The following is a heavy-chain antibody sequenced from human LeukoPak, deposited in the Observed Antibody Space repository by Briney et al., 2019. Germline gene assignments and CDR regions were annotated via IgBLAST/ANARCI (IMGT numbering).Heavy chain of an antibody. CDR3: ARAGLAAAGTRPLDY. CDR2: INHSGST. J-gene: IGHJ4*02. CDR1: GGSISSYY. Sequence: SETLSLTCTVSGGSISSYYWSWIRQPPGKGLEWIGEINHSGSTNYNPSLKSRVTISVDTSKNQFSLKLSSVTAADTAVYYCARAGLAAAGTRPLDYWGQGTLVTVSS. D-gene: IGHD6-13*01. V-gene: IGHV4-34*01.